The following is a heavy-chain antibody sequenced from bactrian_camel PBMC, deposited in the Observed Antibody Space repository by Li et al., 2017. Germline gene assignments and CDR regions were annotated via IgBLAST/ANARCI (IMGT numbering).Heavy chain of an antibody. D-gene: IGHD4*01. V-gene: IGHV3S40*01. CDR3: NVLGDYDPEYNY. CDR2: INSGGGST. Sequence: QLVESGGGLVQPGGSLRLSCAASGFTFSSSTMSWVRQAPGEGLEWVPAINSGGGSTFYIDSVKGRFTISRDNAKNTVYLQMNSLKPEDTAMYYCNVLGDYDPEYNYWGQGTQVTVS. J-gene: IGHJ4*01. CDR1: GFTFSSST.